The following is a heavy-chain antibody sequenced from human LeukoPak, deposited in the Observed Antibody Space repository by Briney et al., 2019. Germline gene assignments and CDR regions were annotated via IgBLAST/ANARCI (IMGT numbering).Heavy chain of an antibody. V-gene: IGHV3-30*02. Sequence: PGGSLRLSCAASGFTFSSYGMHWVRQAPGKGLEWVAFIRYDGSNKYYADSVKGRFTISRDNSKNTLYLQMNSLRAEDTAVYYCARDQGRRQWLASYYFDYWGQGTLVTVSS. CDR2: IRYDGSNK. J-gene: IGHJ4*02. D-gene: IGHD6-19*01. CDR3: ARDQGRRQWLASYYFDY. CDR1: GFTFSSYG.